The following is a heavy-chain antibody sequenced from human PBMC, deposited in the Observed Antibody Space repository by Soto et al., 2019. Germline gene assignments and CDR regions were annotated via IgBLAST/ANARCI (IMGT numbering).Heavy chain of an antibody. CDR2: IYYSGST. CDR1: GGSISSYY. V-gene: IGHV4-59*08. D-gene: IGHD6-13*01. Sequence: SETLSLTCTVSGGSISSYYWSWIRQPPGKGLEWIGYIYYSGSTNYNPSLKSRVTISVDTSKNQFSLKLSSVTAADTAVYYCARRRYSSSWDYYYYYMDVWGKGTTVTVSS. J-gene: IGHJ6*03. CDR3: ARRRYSSSWDYYYYYMDV.